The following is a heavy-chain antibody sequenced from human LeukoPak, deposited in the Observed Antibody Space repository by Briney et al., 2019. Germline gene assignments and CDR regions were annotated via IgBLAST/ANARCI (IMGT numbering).Heavy chain of an antibody. J-gene: IGHJ6*03. Sequence: SETLSLTCTVSGGSISSSSYYWSWIRQPAGKGLEWIGRIYTSGSTNYNPSLKSRVTISVDTSKNQFSLKLSSVTAADTAVYYCAREPPAMVRGVIIYYYYMDVWGKGTTVTISS. CDR3: AREPPAMVRGVIIYYYYMDV. CDR2: IYTSGST. D-gene: IGHD3-10*01. V-gene: IGHV4-61*02. CDR1: GGSISSSSYY.